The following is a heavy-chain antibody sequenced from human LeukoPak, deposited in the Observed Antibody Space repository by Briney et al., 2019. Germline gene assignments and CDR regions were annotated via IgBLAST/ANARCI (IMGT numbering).Heavy chain of an antibody. CDR2: INPNSGGT. D-gene: IGHD3-10*01. CDR1: GYTFTGYY. V-gene: IGHV1-2*02. CDR3: ARDPITMVRGVRGYYFDY. Sequence: ASVKVSCKASGYTFTGYYMHWVRQAPGQGLEWMGWINPNSGGTNYAQKFQGRVTMTRDTSISTAYMELSRLRSDDTAVYYCARDPITMVRGVRGYYFDYWGQGTLVIVSS. J-gene: IGHJ4*02.